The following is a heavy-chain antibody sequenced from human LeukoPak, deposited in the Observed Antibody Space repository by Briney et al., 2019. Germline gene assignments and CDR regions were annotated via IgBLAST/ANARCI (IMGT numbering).Heavy chain of an antibody. Sequence: GGSLRLSCAASGFTFSSYAMSWVRQAPGKGLEWVSAISGSGGSTYYADSVKGRFTISRVNSKNTLYLQMNSLRAEDTAVYYCAKGQWFGELITWGQGTLVTVSS. J-gene: IGHJ5*02. CDR2: ISGSGGST. V-gene: IGHV3-23*01. CDR1: GFTFSSYA. D-gene: IGHD3-10*01. CDR3: AKGQWFGELIT.